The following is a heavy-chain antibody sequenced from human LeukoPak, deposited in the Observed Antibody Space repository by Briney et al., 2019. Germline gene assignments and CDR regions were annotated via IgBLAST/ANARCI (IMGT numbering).Heavy chain of an antibody. Sequence: GGSLRLSCAASGFTFENYWMSWVRQAPGKGPEWVANIKQDGSVEHYLDSVKGRFTISRDNAKNSLILQMNSLRAEDTAVYYCARWTGVTDYWGQGTLVTVSS. D-gene: IGHD5-18*01. V-gene: IGHV3-7*01. CDR3: ARWTGVTDY. J-gene: IGHJ4*02. CDR1: GFTFENYW. CDR2: IKQDGSVE.